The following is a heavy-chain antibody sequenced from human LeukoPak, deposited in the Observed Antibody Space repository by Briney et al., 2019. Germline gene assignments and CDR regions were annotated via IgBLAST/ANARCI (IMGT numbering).Heavy chain of an antibody. CDR1: GFTFSSYA. V-gene: IGHV3-30*04. CDR2: ISYDGSNK. CDR3: AKDQSLYYYGMDV. Sequence: GGSLRLSCAASGFTFSSYAMHWVRQAPGKGLEWVAVISYDGSNKYYADSVKGRFTISRDNSKNTLYLQMNSLRAEDTAVYYCAKDQSLYYYGMDVWGQGTTVTVSS. J-gene: IGHJ6*02.